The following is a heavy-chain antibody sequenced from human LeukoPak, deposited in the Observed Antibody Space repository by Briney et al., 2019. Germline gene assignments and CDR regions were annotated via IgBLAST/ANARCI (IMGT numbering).Heavy chain of an antibody. Sequence: GGSLRLSCAASGFTVSSKYMSWVRQAPGKGLEWVSGINWNGGSTGYADSVKGRFTISRDNAKNSLYLQMNSLRAEDTALYYCARGKYYYGSGVDYWGQGTLVTVSS. CDR3: ARGKYYYGSGVDY. CDR1: GFTVSSKY. CDR2: INWNGGST. J-gene: IGHJ4*02. D-gene: IGHD3-10*01. V-gene: IGHV3-20*04.